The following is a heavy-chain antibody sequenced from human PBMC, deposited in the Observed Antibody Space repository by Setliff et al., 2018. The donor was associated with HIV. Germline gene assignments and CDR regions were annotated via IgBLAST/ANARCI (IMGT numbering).Heavy chain of an antibody. CDR1: GFTFSDYY. J-gene: IGHJ4*02. V-gene: IGHV3-11*04. CDR3: AREDPARVSPDY. Sequence: PGGSLRLSCAASGFTFSDYYMSWIRQAPGMGLEWVSYISSSGSIIYYADSVKGRFTISRNNAKNSLYLQMNSLRAEDTAVYSCAREDPARVSPDYWGQGTLVTVSS. CDR2: ISSSGSII. D-gene: IGHD6-13*01.